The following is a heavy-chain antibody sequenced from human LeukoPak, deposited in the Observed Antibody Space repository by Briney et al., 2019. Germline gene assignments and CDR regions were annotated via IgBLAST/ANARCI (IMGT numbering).Heavy chain of an antibody. V-gene: IGHV3-23*01. D-gene: IGHD3-22*01. CDR1: GFTFSSYA. J-gene: IGHJ5*02. Sequence: GGSLRPSCAASGFTFSSYAMSWVRQAPGKGLEWVSAISGSGGSTYYADSVKGRFTISRDNSKNTLYLQMNSLRAEDTAVYYCAKDHRHYYDSSGYATPWGQGTLVTVSS. CDR3: AKDHRHYYDSSGYATP. CDR2: ISGSGGST.